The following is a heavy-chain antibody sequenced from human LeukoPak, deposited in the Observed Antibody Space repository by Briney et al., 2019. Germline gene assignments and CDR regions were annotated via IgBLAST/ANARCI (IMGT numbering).Heavy chain of an antibody. J-gene: IGHJ4*02. CDR1: GFTFSSYW. Sequence: PGGSLRLSCAASGFTFSSYWMSWVRQAPGKGLEGVANIKLDVSEKYYVDSVKGRFTISRDNAKNSLYLQMNGLRAEDTAVYYWARGVVGGYFDCWGQGTLVTVSS. D-gene: IGHD2-2*01. V-gene: IGHV3-7*01. CDR3: ARGVVGGYFDC. CDR2: IKLDVSEK.